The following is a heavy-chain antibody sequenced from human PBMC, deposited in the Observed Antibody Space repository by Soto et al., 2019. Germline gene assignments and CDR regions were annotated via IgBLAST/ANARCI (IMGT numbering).Heavy chain of an antibody. Sequence: GGFLRLSCAASGFTFSSYDMHWVRQATGKGLEWVSAIGTAGDTYYPGSVKGRFTISRENAKNSLYLQMNSLRAGDTAVYYCARSRTTHYYYYMDVWGKGTTVTVSS. CDR1: GFTFSSYD. V-gene: IGHV3-13*01. CDR3: ARSRTTHYYYYMDV. D-gene: IGHD1-1*01. CDR2: IGTAGDT. J-gene: IGHJ6*03.